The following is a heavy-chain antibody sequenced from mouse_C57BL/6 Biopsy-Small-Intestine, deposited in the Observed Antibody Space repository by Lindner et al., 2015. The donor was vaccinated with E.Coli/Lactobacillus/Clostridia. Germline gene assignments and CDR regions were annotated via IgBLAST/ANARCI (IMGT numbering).Heavy chain of an antibody. CDR3: ATKSPPYWGYYYYYDGMDV. CDR2: FNPGDDT. J-gene: IGHJ1*01. Sequence: SVKVSCKVSGYTLTELSIYWVRQPPGKGLEWMGSFNPGDDTIYAEKFQGRVTMTVDTSTDTAYMELNSLRSDDTAVYYCATKSPPYWGYYYYYDGMDVWGQGTTVSVSS. CDR1: GYTLTELS. D-gene: IGHD1-1*01. V-gene: IGHV1-84*02.